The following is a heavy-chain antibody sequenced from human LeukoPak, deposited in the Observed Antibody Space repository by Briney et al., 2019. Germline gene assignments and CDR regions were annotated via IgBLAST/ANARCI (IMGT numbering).Heavy chain of an antibody. D-gene: IGHD5-18*01. CDR3: TRYSGRTDY. CDR1: GFTFGTYA. Sequence: GGSLRLTCTSSGFTFGTYAVSWFRQAPGKGLEWVAFIRSKTFGGTTEYAASVKGRFTISRDDSKSIAYLQMNSLKTEDTAVYYCTRYSGRTDYWGQGTLVSVSS. CDR2: IRSKTFGGTT. V-gene: IGHV3-49*03. J-gene: IGHJ4*02.